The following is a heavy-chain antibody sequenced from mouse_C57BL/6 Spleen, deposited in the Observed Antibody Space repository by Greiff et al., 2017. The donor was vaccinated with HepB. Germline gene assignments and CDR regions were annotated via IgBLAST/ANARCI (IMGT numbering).Heavy chain of an antibody. Sequence: VQLKQSGAELVRPGASVKLSCTASGFNIKDDYMHWVKQRPEQGLEWIGWIDPENGDTEYASKFQGKATITADTSSNTAYLQLSSLTSEDTAVYYCTKSSLLGYAMDYWGQGTSVTVSS. D-gene: IGHD1-1*01. V-gene: IGHV14-4*01. CDR2: IDPENGDT. CDR1: GFNIKDDY. J-gene: IGHJ4*01. CDR3: TKSSLLGYAMDY.